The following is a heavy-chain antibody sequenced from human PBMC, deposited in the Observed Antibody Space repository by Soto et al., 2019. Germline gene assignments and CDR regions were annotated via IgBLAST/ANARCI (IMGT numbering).Heavy chain of an antibody. J-gene: IGHJ4*02. D-gene: IGHD3-22*01. CDR2: IYYSGST. Sequence: PSETLSLTCTVSGGSISSSSYYWGWIRQPPGKGLEWIGSIYYSGSTYYNPSLKSRVTISVDTSKNQFSLKLSSVTAADTAVYYCARQDSDYDSNGYPFDYWGQGTLVT. CDR1: GGSISSSSYY. CDR3: ARQDSDYDSNGYPFDY. V-gene: IGHV4-39*01.